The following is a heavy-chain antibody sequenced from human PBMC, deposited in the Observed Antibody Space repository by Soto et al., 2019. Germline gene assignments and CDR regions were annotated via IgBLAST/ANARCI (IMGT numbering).Heavy chain of an antibody. Sequence: ASVKVSCKASGYTFTSYDINWVLQATGQGLEWMGWMNPNSGNTGYAQKFQGRITMTRNTSISTAYMELGSLRSEDTAVYYCARRKLYCSGGTCYPGYYGMDVWGQGTTVTVSS. CDR3: ARRKLYCSGGTCYPGYYGMDV. J-gene: IGHJ6*02. V-gene: IGHV1-8*01. CDR2: MNPNSGNT. CDR1: GYTFTSYD. D-gene: IGHD2-15*01.